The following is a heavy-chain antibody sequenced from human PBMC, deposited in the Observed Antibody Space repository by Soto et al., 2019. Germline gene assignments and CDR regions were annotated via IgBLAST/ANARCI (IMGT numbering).Heavy chain of an antibody. J-gene: IGHJ3*02. CDR2: IYYSGST. CDR1: GGSISSYY. V-gene: IGHV4-59*01. Sequence: SETLSLTCTVSGGSISSYYWSWIRQPPGKGLEWIGYIYYSGSTNYNPSLKSRVTISVDTSKNQFSLKLSSVTAADTAVYYCARDRRDTYYYDSKNAFDIWGQGTMVTVSS. CDR3: ARDRRDTYYYDSKNAFDI. D-gene: IGHD3-22*01.